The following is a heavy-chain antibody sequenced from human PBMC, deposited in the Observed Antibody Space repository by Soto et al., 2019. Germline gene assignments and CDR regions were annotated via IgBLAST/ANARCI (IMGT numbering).Heavy chain of an antibody. CDR1: GGSFSGYY. D-gene: IGHD1-7*01. Sequence: NPSETLSLTCAVYGGSFSGYYWSWIRQPPGKGLEWIGEINHSGSTNYNPSLKSRVTISVDTSKNQFSLKLSSVTAADTAVYYCARLPYNWNYRADWFDPWGQGTLVTVPS. CDR2: INHSGST. CDR3: ARLPYNWNYRADWFDP. J-gene: IGHJ5*02. V-gene: IGHV4-34*01.